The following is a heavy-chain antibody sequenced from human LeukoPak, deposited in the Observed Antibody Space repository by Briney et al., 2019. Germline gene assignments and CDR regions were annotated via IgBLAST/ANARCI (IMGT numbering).Heavy chain of an antibody. J-gene: IGHJ4*02. D-gene: IGHD3-22*01. Sequence: ASVKVSCKASGYTFTGYYMHWVRQAPGQGLEWMGWINPNSGGTNYAQKFQGRVTMTRDTSISTAYMELSRPRSDDTAVYYCARDSYDSSGYLDYWGQGTLVTVSS. CDR3: ARDSYDSSGYLDY. V-gene: IGHV1-2*02. CDR1: GYTFTGYY. CDR2: INPNSGGT.